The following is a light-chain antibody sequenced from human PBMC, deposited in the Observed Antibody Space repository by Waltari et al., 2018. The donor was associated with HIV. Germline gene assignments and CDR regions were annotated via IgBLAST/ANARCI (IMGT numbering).Light chain of an antibody. J-gene: IGKJ1*01. CDR1: QSINKY. CDR2: AAS. V-gene: IGKV1-39*01. Sequence: DIQMTQSPASLSASVGDRVTITCRASQSINKYLNWYQQRPGKAPTLLICAASDLKSGVPSRFSGSASVTEFTLTVSSLQPEDFAIYYCQQTHSTPWTFGQGTKVEIK. CDR3: QQTHSTPWT.